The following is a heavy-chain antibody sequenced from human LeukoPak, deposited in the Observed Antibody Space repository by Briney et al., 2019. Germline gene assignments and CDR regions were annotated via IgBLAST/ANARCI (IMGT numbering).Heavy chain of an antibody. CDR3: ARANYYGSGSHY. V-gene: IGHV4-30-2*05. D-gene: IGHD3-10*01. Sequence: SRTLSLTCAVSGGSISSGGYSWSWIRQPPGKGLEWIGYIYHSGSTYYNPSLKSRVTISVDTSKNQFSLKLSSVTAADTAVYYCARANYYGSGSHYWGQGTLVTVSS. J-gene: IGHJ4*02. CDR2: IYHSGST. CDR1: GGSISSGGYS.